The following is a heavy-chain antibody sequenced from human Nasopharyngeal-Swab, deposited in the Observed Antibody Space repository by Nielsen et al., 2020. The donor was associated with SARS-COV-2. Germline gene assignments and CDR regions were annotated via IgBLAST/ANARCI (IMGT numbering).Heavy chain of an antibody. CDR2: IYYSGST. CDR1: GGSISSYY. J-gene: IGHJ5*02. D-gene: IGHD3-10*01. Sequence: GSLRLSCTVSGGSISSYYWSWIRQPPGKGLEWIGYIYYSGSTNYNPSLKSRVTISVDTSKNQLSLKLSSVTAADTAVYYCAREGRITMVRGVITKTNWFDPWGQGTLVTVSS. CDR3: AREGRITMVRGVITKTNWFDP. V-gene: IGHV4-59*01.